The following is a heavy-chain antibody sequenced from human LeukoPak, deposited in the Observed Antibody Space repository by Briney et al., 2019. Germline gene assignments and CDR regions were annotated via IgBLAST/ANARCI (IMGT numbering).Heavy chain of an antibody. CDR3: ARERHYYYYTDV. Sequence: GGSLRLSCAASGFTFSGYWMSWVRQAPGKGLEWVANIKQDGSEKYYVDSVKGRFTISRDNAKNSLYLQMNSLRAEDTAVYYCARERHYYYYTDVWGKGTTVTVSS. J-gene: IGHJ6*03. D-gene: IGHD6-25*01. V-gene: IGHV3-7*01. CDR1: GFTFSGYW. CDR2: IKQDGSEK.